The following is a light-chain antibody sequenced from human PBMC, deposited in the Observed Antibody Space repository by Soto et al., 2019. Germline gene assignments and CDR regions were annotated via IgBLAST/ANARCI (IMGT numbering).Light chain of an antibody. V-gene: IGKV3-20*01. Sequence: TQSPGTLSLSPGERATLSCRASQSVGRNYLAWFQQKSGQAPRLVIYGASSRAAGIPDRLSGSGSGSDFTLTISRLEPEDFAVYYCQQYATSPITSGQGTRLENK. J-gene: IGKJ5*01. CDR1: QSVGRNY. CDR3: QQYATSPIT. CDR2: GAS.